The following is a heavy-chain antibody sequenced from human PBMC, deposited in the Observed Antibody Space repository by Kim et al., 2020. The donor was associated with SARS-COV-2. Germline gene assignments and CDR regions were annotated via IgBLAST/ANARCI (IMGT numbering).Heavy chain of an antibody. Sequence: ASVKVSCKASGYTFNNYDINWVRQATGQGLEWMGWMNPNSGNTGSAQKFQGRVTMTRNTSINTAYMELSSLKSEDTAIYYCAFRSTVTTTIDYWGQGTLV. CDR1: GYTFNNYD. CDR3: AFRSTVTTTIDY. V-gene: IGHV1-8*01. D-gene: IGHD4-17*01. J-gene: IGHJ4*02. CDR2: MNPNSGNT.